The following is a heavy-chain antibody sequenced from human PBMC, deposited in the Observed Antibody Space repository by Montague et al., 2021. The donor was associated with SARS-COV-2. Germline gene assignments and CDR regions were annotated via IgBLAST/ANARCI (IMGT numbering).Heavy chain of an antibody. D-gene: IGHD6-13*01. Sequence: SETLSLTCTVSGGSISSSGYYWGWIRQPPGKGLEWIGSMHYSGSTYFYPSLKSRVTISIDTSKNQFSLKLSSVTAADTAVHYCARAGYSSSWYGARNWFNPWGQGTLVTVSS. CDR2: MHYSGST. J-gene: IGHJ5*02. V-gene: IGHV4-39*01. CDR3: ARAGYSSSWYGARNWFNP. CDR1: GGSISSSGYY.